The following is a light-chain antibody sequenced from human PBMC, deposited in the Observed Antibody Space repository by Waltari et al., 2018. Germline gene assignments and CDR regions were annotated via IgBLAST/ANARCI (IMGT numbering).Light chain of an antibody. J-gene: IGKJ3*01. V-gene: IGKV1-39*01. CDR3: QQSDSTPVT. CDR2: SAS. CDR1: QNIGKY. Sequence: DIQMTQSPSSLSASVGDRVTITCLADQNIGKYLNWYHQKPGKAPKLLIYSASTLQSGVPSRFGGSGSGTEFTLTITGLQPEDLGTYYCQQSDSTPVTFGPGTKVDLE.